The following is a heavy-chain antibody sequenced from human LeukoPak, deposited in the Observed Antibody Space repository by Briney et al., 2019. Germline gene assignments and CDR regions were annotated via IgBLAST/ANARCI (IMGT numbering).Heavy chain of an antibody. CDR3: AKDSLRSGYPDY. D-gene: IGHD3-3*01. V-gene: IGHV3-43*02. J-gene: IGHJ4*02. Sequence: GGSLRLSCAASGFTFDDYAMHRVRQAPGKGLEWVSLISGDGGSTYYADSVKGRFTISRDNSKNSLYLQMNSLRTEDTALYYCAKDSLRSGYPDYWGQGTLVTVSS. CDR1: GFTFDDYA. CDR2: ISGDGGST.